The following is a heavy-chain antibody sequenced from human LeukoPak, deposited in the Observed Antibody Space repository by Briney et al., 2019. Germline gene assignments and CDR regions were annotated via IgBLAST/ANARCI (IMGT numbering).Heavy chain of an antibody. V-gene: IGHV4-30-2*01. CDR2: IYHSGST. Sequence: SQTLSLTCTVSGGSISSGGYYWSWIRQPPGKGLEWVGYIYHSGSTYYNPSLKSRVTISVDRSKNQFSLKLSSVTAADTAVYYCARGSRGVAYLPDAFDIWGQGTMVTVSS. CDR1: GGSISSGGYY. J-gene: IGHJ3*02. CDR3: ARGSRGVAYLPDAFDI. D-gene: IGHD3-10*01.